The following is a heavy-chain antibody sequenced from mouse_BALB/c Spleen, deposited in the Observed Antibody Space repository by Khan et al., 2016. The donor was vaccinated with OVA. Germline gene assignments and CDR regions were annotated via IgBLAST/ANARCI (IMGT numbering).Heavy chain of an antibody. D-gene: IGHD2-10*02. CDR3: GRGGYGSLAY. Sequence: QVQLQQSGAEPVKPGASLNLSCKASGYAFTSYWMHWVKQRPGQGLEWIGYINPSNGRTDQNEKFKRKATLTVDKSSNTLYMQLSSLTSEDSAVYYGGRGGYGSLAYWGQGTLVTVSA. V-gene: IGHV1S81*02. CDR1: GYAFTSYW. CDR2: INPSNGRT. J-gene: IGHJ3*01.